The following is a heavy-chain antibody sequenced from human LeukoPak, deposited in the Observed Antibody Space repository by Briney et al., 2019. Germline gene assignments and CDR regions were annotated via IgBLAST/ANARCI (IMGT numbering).Heavy chain of an antibody. CDR3: ARDTGSSPGDY. CDR2: IKPNSGDT. CDR1: GYSFADYY. Sequence: VASVKVSCKASGYSFADYYMHWVRQAPGQGLEWMGWIKPNSGDTRSAQKFQGRVIMTRDTSTGTAYMDLRSLRSDDTAVYYCARDTGSSPGDYWGQGTLVTVSS. V-gene: IGHV1-2*02. J-gene: IGHJ4*02. D-gene: IGHD1-26*01.